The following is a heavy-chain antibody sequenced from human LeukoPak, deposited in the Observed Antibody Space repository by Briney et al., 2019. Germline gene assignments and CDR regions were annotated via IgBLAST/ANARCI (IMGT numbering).Heavy chain of an antibody. J-gene: IGHJ3*02. Sequence: PGGSLRLSCAASGFTVSSNYMSWVRQAPGKGLEWVSSIGSSSSYIYYADSVKGRFTISRDNAKNSLYLQMNSLRAEDTAVHYCARDESIAVAGSAFDIWGQGTMVTVSS. V-gene: IGHV3-21*01. CDR2: IGSSSSYI. D-gene: IGHD6-19*01. CDR1: GFTVSSNY. CDR3: ARDESIAVAGSAFDI.